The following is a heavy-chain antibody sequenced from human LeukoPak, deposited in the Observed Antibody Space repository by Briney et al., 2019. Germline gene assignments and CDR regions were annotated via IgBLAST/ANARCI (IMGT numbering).Heavy chain of an antibody. CDR1: GFTFSSYG. CDR2: ICGSGGST. Sequence: GGALRLSCAPTGFTFSSYGMTWVREAPGKEVEWVSAICGSGGSTYYAGSVKGRFTISRDNSNNTLHLQMNSLRAEDTAVDYCAKASAFDWLSDIDYWGQGTLVTVSS. V-gene: IGHV3-23*01. J-gene: IGHJ4*02. D-gene: IGHD3-9*01. CDR3: AKASAFDWLSDIDY.